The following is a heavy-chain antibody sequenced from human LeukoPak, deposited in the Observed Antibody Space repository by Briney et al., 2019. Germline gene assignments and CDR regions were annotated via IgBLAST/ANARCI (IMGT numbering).Heavy chain of an antibody. Sequence: PSETLSLTCTVSGGSISSGGYYWSWIRQHPGKGLEWIGYIYYSGGTYYNPSLKSRVTISVDTSKNQFSLKLSSVTAADTAVYYCARALISYGYSWFDPWGQGTLVTVSS. CDR3: ARALISYGYSWFDP. CDR2: IYYSGGT. J-gene: IGHJ5*02. D-gene: IGHD5-18*01. V-gene: IGHV4-31*03. CDR1: GGSISSGGYY.